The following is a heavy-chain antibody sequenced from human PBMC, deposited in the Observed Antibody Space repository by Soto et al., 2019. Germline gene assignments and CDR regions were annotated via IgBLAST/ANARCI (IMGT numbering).Heavy chain of an antibody. CDR1: GFTFNIYS. D-gene: IGHD6-19*01. CDR3: ARSVAGHFDY. J-gene: IGHJ4*02. CDR2: ITSDTTTI. V-gene: IGHV3-48*02. Sequence: EVQLVESGGGLVQPGGSLRLSCAASGFTFNIYSMNWVRQAPGKGLEWVSYITSDTTTIHYADSVRGRFTISRDNAESSLFLQMNSLRDEDTAAYYCARSVAGHFDYWGQGALVTVSS.